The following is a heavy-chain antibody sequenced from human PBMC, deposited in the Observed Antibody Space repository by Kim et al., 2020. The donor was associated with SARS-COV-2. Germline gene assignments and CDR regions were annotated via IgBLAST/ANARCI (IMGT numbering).Heavy chain of an antibody. D-gene: IGHD5-18*01. V-gene: IGHV3-66*01. J-gene: IGHJ4*02. Sequence: ADSVKDRLTISRDNSKNTLYLQMNSLRAEDTAVYYCAREIQYSYGAPSGYWGQGTLVTVSS. CDR3: AREIQYSYGAPSGY.